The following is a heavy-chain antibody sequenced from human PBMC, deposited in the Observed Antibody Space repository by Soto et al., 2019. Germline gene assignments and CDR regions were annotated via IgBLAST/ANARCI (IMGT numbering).Heavy chain of an antibody. Sequence: GGSLRLSCAASGFTFSSYGMHWVRQAPGKGLEWVAVISYDESNKYYADSVKGRFTISRENSKNTLYLQMNSLRAEDRVVYYCAKVVDDYGDYWFDYWAQGTLVTVSS. V-gene: IGHV3-30*18. CDR2: ISYDESNK. D-gene: IGHD4-17*01. J-gene: IGHJ4*02. CDR3: AKVVDDYGDYWFDY. CDR1: GFTFSSYG.